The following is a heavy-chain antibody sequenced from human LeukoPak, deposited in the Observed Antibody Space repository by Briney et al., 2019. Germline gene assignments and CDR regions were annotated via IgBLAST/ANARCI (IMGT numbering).Heavy chain of an antibody. V-gene: IGHV3-33*06. CDR3: AKDGSDYDIDY. J-gene: IGHJ4*02. D-gene: IGHD4-17*01. CDR2: IWYDGSNK. Sequence: GGSLRLSCAASGFTSSRYARHSVRQAPGKGLEWVALIWYDGSNKYYADSVKGRFTISRDNSKNTLYLQMNSLRAENTALYYCAKDGSDYDIDYWGQGTLVTVTS. CDR1: GFTSSRYA.